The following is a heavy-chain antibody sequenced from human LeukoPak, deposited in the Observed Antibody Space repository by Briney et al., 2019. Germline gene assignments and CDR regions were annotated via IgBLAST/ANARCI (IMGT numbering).Heavy chain of an antibody. J-gene: IGHJ4*02. CDR3: ASDKNSGSRFDY. Sequence: SETLSLTCAVYGGSFSGYYWSWIRQPPGKGLEWIGEINHSGSTNYNPSLKSRVTISVDTSKNQFSLKLSSVTAADTAVYYCASDKNSGSRFDYWGQGTLVTVSS. CDR1: GGSFSGYY. V-gene: IGHV4-34*01. D-gene: IGHD4-23*01. CDR2: INHSGST.